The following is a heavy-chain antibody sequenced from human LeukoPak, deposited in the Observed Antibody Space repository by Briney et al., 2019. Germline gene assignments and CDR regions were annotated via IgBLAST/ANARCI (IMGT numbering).Heavy chain of an antibody. CDR2: ISAYNGNT. CDR1: GYTITTYA. CDR3: ARDRDSSFDY. D-gene: IGHD2-21*02. J-gene: IGHJ4*02. V-gene: IGHV1-18*01. Sequence: ASVKVSCKASGYTITTYAITWVRQAPGQGLEWMGWISAYNGNTNYAQKLQGRVTMTTDTSTSTAYMELRSLRSDDTAVYYCARDRDSSFDYWGQGTLVTVSS.